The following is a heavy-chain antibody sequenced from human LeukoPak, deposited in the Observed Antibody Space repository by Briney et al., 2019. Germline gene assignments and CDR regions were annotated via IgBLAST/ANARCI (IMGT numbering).Heavy chain of an antibody. D-gene: IGHD6-13*01. J-gene: IGHJ4*02. CDR3: AKGELKPRGYSSSWYYFDY. V-gene: IGHV3-23*01. CDR2: ISGSGGST. CDR1: GFTFSSYA. Sequence: SGGSLRLSCAASGFTFSSYAMSWVRQAPGKGLEWVSAISGSGGSTYYADSVKGRFTISRDNSKNTLYLKMNSLRAEDTAVYYCAKGELKPRGYSSSWYYFDYWGQGTLVTVSS.